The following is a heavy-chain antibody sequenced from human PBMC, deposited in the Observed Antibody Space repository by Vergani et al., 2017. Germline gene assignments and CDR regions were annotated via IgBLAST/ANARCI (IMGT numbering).Heavy chain of an antibody. D-gene: IGHD4-17*01. CDR2: IYDNEIT. J-gene: IGHJ5*02. CDR1: GASISSRSSY. V-gene: IGHV4-39*01. Sequence: QLQLHESGPGLVKPSETLSLTCSVSGASISSRSSYWGWVRQLPGKGLEWIGSIYDNEITYYNPSLKSRVTISVDTSKNQFSLKLRFVTAADTAVSFCARHDGRDGYGDPCGRWFDPWGQGTPVTVSS. CDR3: ARHDGRDGYGDPCGRWFDP.